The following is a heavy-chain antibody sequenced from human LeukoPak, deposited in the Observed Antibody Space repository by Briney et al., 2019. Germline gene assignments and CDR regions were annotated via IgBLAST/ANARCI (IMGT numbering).Heavy chain of an antibody. CDR3: ARGGFSVDY. Sequence: GGSLRLSCAASGFTFSRYWMTWVRQAPGKGLEWVANIKEDGSKKNYVDSVKGRFTISRDNAKSSLYLQMNSLTAEDTAVYYCARGGFSVDYWGQGTLVTVSS. CDR1: GFTFSRYW. D-gene: IGHD3-10*01. V-gene: IGHV3-7*01. CDR2: IKEDGSKK. J-gene: IGHJ4*02.